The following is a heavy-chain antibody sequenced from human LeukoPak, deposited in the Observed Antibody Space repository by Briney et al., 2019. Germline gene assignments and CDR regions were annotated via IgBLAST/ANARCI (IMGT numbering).Heavy chain of an antibody. J-gene: IGHJ6*03. CDR2: ISAYNGNT. CDR1: GYTFTSYG. V-gene: IGHV1-18*01. D-gene: IGHD1-26*01. Sequence: ASVKVSCKASGYTFTSYGISWVRQAPGQGLEWMGWISAYNGNTNYAQKLQGRVTMTTDTSTSTAYMELRSPRSDDTAVYYCARWSEEWEFSGRYYYYYMDVWGKGTTVTVSS. CDR3: ARWSEEWEFSGRYYYYYMDV.